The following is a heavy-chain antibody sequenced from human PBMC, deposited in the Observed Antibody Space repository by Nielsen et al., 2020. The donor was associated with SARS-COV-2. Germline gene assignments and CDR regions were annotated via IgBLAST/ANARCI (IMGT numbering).Heavy chain of an antibody. CDR2: ISYDGSNK. CDR1: GFTFSSYA. J-gene: IGHJ4*02. D-gene: IGHD3-10*01. V-gene: IGHV3-30-3*01. Sequence: GESLNISCAASGFTFSSYAMHWVRQAPGKGLEWVAVISYDGSNKYYADSVKGRFTISRDNSKNTLYLQMNSLRVEDTAVYYCARDAGTNFDYWGQGTLVTVSS. CDR3: ARDAGTNFDY.